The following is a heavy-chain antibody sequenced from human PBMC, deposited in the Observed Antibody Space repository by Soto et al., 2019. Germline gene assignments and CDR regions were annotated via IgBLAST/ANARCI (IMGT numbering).Heavy chain of an antibody. D-gene: IGHD2-15*01. V-gene: IGHV2-5*02. CDR3: AHRPSYCSGGSCDSGFDY. CDR1: GFSLSTSGVG. Sequence: QITLKESGPTLVKPTQTLTLTCTFSGFSLSTSGVGVGWIRQPPGKALEWLALIYWDDDKRYSPSLKSRLTIPKDPSKNQVALTMTNMDPVDTATYYCAHRPSYCSGGSCDSGFDYWGQGTLVTVSS. CDR2: IYWDDDK. J-gene: IGHJ4*02.